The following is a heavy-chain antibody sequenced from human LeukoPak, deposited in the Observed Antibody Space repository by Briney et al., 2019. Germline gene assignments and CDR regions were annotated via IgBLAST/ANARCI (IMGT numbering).Heavy chain of an antibody. CDR2: ISWNSGSI. CDR3: AKFSSDWYEDY. CDR1: GFTFDDYA. J-gene: IGHJ4*02. D-gene: IGHD6-19*01. V-gene: IGHV3-9*01. Sequence: PGRSLRLSCAASGFTFDDYAMHWVRQAPGKGLEWVSGISWNSGSIGYADSVKGRFTISRDNAKNSLYLQMNSLRAEDTAAYYCAKFSSDWYEDYWGQGTLVTVSS.